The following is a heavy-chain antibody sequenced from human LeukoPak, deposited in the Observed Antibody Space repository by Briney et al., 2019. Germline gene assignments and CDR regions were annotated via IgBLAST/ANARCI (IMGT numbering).Heavy chain of an antibody. D-gene: IGHD6-13*01. CDR3: AREGGYSSPTFDY. CDR2: IYYSGST. V-gene: IGHV4-39*07. CDR1: GGSISSSSYY. J-gene: IGHJ4*02. Sequence: SETLSLTCTVSGGSISSSSYYWGWIRQPPGKGLEWIGSIYYSGSTYYNPSLKSRVTISVDTSKNQFSLKLSSVTAADTAVYYCAREGGYSSPTFDYWGQGTLVTVSS.